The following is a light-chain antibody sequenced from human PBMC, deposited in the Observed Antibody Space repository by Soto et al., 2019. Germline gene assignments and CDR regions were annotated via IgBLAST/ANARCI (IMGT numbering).Light chain of an antibody. Sequence: RVMTQSPDTLSVSPGERATLSCRASETVRSNLAWYQQKPGQAPRLLIYAASTRATGIPARFIGNGSGTEFTLTISRLQSEDFAVYYCQQDNNWWTFGQATKVEIK. CDR1: ETVRSN. CDR3: QQDNNWWT. V-gene: IGKV3D-15*01. CDR2: AAS. J-gene: IGKJ1*01.